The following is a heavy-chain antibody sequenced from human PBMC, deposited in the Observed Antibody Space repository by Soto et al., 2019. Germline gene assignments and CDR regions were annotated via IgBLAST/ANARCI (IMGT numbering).Heavy chain of an antibody. CDR1: GFSFSTYA. J-gene: IGHJ6*02. V-gene: IGHV3-30-3*01. CDR2: ISYDESNK. D-gene: IGHD6-13*01. Sequence: QVQLVESGGGVVQPGRSLRLSCAASGFSFSTYAIHWVRQPPGKGLEWVAVISYDESNKYYADSVKGRFTISRDNSKNTLNLQMNSLRTEDTAVYYCVRGASIAEGGAHYYYGMDVWGQGTTVTVSS. CDR3: VRGASIAEGGAHYYYGMDV.